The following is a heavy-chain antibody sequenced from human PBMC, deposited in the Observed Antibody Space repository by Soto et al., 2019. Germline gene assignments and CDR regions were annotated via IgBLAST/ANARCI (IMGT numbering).Heavy chain of an antibody. CDR3: ARFPAWQPDVFYYYYYDMDV. Sequence: SETLSLTCSVSSGSISRYYWSWIRQPPGKGLEWIGYIYESGNTNYNPSLKSRVTISVDTSKKQFSLNLSSVTAADTAVYYCARFPAWQPDVFYYYYYDMDVWGQGTTVTLSS. CDR2: IYESGNT. V-gene: IGHV4-59*08. D-gene: IGHD3-10*01. CDR1: SGSISRYY. J-gene: IGHJ6*02.